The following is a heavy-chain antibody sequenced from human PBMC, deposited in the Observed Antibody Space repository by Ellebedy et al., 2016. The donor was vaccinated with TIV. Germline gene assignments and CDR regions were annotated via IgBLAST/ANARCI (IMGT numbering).Heavy chain of an antibody. J-gene: IGHJ6*02. V-gene: IGHV4-39*01. CDR1: GGSISSSSYY. CDR3: ARGFWDEVPMDV. CDR2: IYYSGST. Sequence: MPSETLSLTCTVSGGSISSSSYYRGWIRQPPGKGLEWIGSIYYSGSTYYNPSLKSRVTISVDTSKNQFSLKLSSVTAADTAVYYCARGFWDEVPMDVWGQGTTVTVSS. D-gene: IGHD3-16*01.